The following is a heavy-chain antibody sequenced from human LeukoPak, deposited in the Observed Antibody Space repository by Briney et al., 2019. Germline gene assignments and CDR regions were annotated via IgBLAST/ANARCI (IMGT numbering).Heavy chain of an antibody. V-gene: IGHV1-69*05. CDR2: IIPIFGTA. D-gene: IGHD3-22*01. Sequence: ASVKVSCKASGGTFNNYTISWVRQAPGQGLEWMGGIIPIFGTANYAQKLQGRVTMTTDTSTSTAYMELRSLRSDDTAVYYCARSGFGPYYYDSSGYWADYWGQGTLVTVSS. CDR1: GGTFNNYT. J-gene: IGHJ4*02. CDR3: ARSGFGPYYYDSSGYWADY.